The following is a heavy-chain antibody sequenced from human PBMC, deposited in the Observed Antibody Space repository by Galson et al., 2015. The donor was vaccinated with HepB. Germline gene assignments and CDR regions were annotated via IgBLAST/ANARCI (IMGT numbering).Heavy chain of an antibody. J-gene: IGHJ4*02. D-gene: IGHD6-19*01. CDR1: GFTFSSYA. Sequence: SLRLSCAASGFTFSSYAMHWVRQAPGKGLEWVAVISYDGSNKYYADSVKGRFTISRDNSKNTLYLQMNSLRAEDTAVYYCARDPYPGYSSGWYFDYWGQGTLVTVSS. CDR2: ISYDGSNK. CDR3: ARDPYPGYSSGWYFDY. V-gene: IGHV3-30-3*01.